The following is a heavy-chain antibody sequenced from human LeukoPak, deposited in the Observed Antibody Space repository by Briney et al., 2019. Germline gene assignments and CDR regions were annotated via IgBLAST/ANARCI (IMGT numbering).Heavy chain of an antibody. CDR1: GYTFTSYD. D-gene: IGHD3-22*01. CDR2: MNPNSGNT. CDR3: ARRYYDSSGYYYVDY. V-gene: IGHV1-8*01. J-gene: IGHJ4*02. Sequence: APVKVSCKASGYTFTSYDINWVRQATGQGLEWMGWMNPNSGNTGYAQKFQGRVTMTRNTSISTAYMELSSLRSEDTAVYYCARRYYDSSGYYYVDYWGQGTLVTVSS.